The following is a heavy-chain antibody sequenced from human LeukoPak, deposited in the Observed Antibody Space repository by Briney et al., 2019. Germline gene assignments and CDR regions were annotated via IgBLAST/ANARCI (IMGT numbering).Heavy chain of an antibody. CDR1: GFTFSSYA. CDR2: ISGSGGST. J-gene: IGHJ4*02. CDR3: AKADGWFGELPYFDY. D-gene: IGHD3-10*01. Sequence: GGPLRLSCAASGFTFSSYAMSWVRQAPGKGLEWVSAISGSGGSTYYADSVKGRFTISRDNSKNTLYLQMNSLRAEDTAVYYCAKADGWFGELPYFDYWGQGTLVTVSS. V-gene: IGHV3-23*01.